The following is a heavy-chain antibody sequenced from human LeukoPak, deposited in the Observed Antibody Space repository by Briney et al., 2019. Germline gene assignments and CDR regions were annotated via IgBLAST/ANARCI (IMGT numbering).Heavy chain of an antibody. V-gene: IGHV6-1*01. CDR1: GDSVSSNSAA. Sequence: SQTLSLTCAISGDSVSSNSAAWNWIRQSPSRGLEWLGRTYYRSKWYNDYAVSVKSRITINPDTSKNQFSLQLNSVTPEDTAVYYCARDLVGYGSGSFSLYYYYYMDVWGKGTTVTVSS. D-gene: IGHD3-10*01. CDR2: TYYRSKWYN. CDR3: ARDLVGYGSGSFSLYYYYYMDV. J-gene: IGHJ6*03.